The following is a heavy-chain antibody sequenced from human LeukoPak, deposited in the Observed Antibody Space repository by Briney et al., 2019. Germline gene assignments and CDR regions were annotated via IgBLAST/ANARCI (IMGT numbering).Heavy chain of an antibody. V-gene: IGHV4-59*08. CDR3: ARHSAYTYDHDGFDI. CDR2: NYYNGST. Sequence: KPSETLSLTCTVSGASITTYYWSWIRQPPGKGLEWIGYNYYNGSTNYNPSLKSRVAISVATSKNQFSLNLSSVTAADTAVYYCARHSAYTYDHDGFDIWGQGTMVTVSS. D-gene: IGHD5-18*01. J-gene: IGHJ3*02. CDR1: GASITTYY.